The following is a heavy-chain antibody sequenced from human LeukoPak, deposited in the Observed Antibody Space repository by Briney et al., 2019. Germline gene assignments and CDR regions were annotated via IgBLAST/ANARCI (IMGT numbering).Heavy chain of an antibody. CDR3: SRLPPFDFWSGYYVPKFDY. D-gene: IGHD3-3*01. Sequence: ASVKLSFKASAYTFTCYYMHRVRQAPAQGLEWMGCINPNRGGTNYAQKFQGTVPITRDTSISPPYRDLGRRRPVDTAVAHCSRLPPFDFWSGYYVPKFDYWGQGSMVTVSS. J-gene: IGHJ4*02. CDR1: AYTFTCYY. CDR2: INPNRGGT. V-gene: IGHV1-2*02.